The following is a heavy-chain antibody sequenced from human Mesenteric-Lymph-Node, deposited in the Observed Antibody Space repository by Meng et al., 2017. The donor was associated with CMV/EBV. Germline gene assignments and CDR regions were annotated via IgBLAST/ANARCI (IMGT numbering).Heavy chain of an antibody. V-gene: IGHV4-39*01. D-gene: IGHD3-22*01. CDR2: TSYSGSS. Sequence: SGGSIRSSIFYWGWIRQPPGKGLEWIGSTSYSGSSYYSPSLKSRVTISVDTSKNQFSLKLSSVTAADTAMYYCARASGYYYSDFDYWGQGILVTVSS. CDR1: GGSIRSSIFY. J-gene: IGHJ4*02. CDR3: ARASGYYYSDFDY.